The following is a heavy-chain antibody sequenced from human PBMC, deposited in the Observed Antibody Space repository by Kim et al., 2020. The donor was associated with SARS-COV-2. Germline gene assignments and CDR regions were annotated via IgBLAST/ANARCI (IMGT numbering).Heavy chain of an antibody. CDR3: VGGSGWNT. CDR1: GYSVSSNSAA. Sequence: SQTLSLTCAISGYSVSSNSAAWNWIRQSPSRGLEWLGRTYYRSKWYNEYALSVKSRITINPDTSKNQFSLQLKSVTPEDTAVYYCVGGSGWNTWGQGTLVTVSS. D-gene: IGHD6-19*01. V-gene: IGHV6-1*01. J-gene: IGHJ5*02. CDR2: TYYRSKWYN.